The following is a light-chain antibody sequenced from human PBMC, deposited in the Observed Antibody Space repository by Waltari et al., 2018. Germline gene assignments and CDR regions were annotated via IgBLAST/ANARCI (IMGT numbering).Light chain of an antibody. J-gene: IGKJ3*01. V-gene: IGKV3-15*01. CDR3: QQYNNWQT. Sequence: EIVMTQSPATLSVSPGERATLSCWASQSVTSNLAWYQQKPGQAPRLLIYGASTRATGTPARFSGSGSGTEFTLTIGSLQSEDFAVYYCQQYNNWQTFGPGTKVDIK. CDR2: GAS. CDR1: QSVTSN.